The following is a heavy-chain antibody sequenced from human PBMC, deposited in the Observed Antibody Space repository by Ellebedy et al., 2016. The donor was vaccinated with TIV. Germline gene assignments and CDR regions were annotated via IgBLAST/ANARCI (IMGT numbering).Heavy chain of an antibody. CDR2: INHSGST. Sequence: SETLSLXCAVYGGSFSGYYWSWIRQPPGKGLEWIGEINHSGSTNCNPSLKSRVTISVDTSKNQFSLKLSSVTAADTAVYYCARGRNPSPMVDYWGQGTLVTVSS. D-gene: IGHD4/OR15-4a*01. J-gene: IGHJ4*02. V-gene: IGHV4-34*01. CDR3: ARGRNPSPMVDY. CDR1: GGSFSGYY.